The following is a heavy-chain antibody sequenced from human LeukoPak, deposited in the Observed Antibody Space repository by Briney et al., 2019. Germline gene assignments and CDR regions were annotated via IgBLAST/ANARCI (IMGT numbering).Heavy chain of an antibody. CDR3: ARVGESSSWCLFRRPTGINYFYYMDV. V-gene: IGHV3-48*04. CDR1: GFTFSSYS. CDR2: ISSSSSTI. D-gene: IGHD6-13*01. Sequence: GGSLRLSCAASGFTFSSYSMNWVRQAPGKGLEWVSYISSSSSTIYYADSVKGRFTISRDNAKNSLYLQMNSLRAEDTAVYYCARVGESSSWCLFRRPTGINYFYYMDVWGKGTTVTVSS. J-gene: IGHJ6*03.